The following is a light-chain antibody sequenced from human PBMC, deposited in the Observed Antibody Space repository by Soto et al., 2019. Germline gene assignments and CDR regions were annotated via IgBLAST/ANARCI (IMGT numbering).Light chain of an antibody. Sequence: QSALTQPPSVSAAPGQKVTISCSGSSSNIGNNYVSWYQQLPGTAPKLLIYENNKRPSGIPDRFSGSKSGTSATLGITGLQTGDEADYYCGTWDSSLSAGDVFGGGTQLTVL. J-gene: IGLJ7*01. CDR3: GTWDSSLSAGDV. V-gene: IGLV1-51*02. CDR2: ENN. CDR1: SSNIGNNY.